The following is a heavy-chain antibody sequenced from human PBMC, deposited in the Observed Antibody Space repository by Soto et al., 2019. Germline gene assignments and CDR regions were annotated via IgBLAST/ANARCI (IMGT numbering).Heavy chain of an antibody. J-gene: IGHJ6*03. CDR1: GGSISSSSYY. V-gene: IGHV4-39*01. CDR2: SYYSGST. CDR3: ARVKSAAMFYYYYMDV. Sequence: QLQLQESGPGLVKPSETLSLTCTVSGGSISSSSYYWGWIRQPPGKGLEWIGSSYYSGSTYYNPSLKSRVTISVDTSKNQFSLKLSSVTAADTAVYYCARVKSAAMFYYYYMDVWGKGTTVTVSS. D-gene: IGHD2-2*01.